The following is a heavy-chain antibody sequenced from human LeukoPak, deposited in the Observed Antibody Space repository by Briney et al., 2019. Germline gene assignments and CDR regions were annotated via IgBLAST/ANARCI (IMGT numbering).Heavy chain of an antibody. CDR1: GFTFSSYA. CDR2: ISYDGSNK. D-gene: IGHD2-21*02. CDR3: AKLPLRVVVTGGALYFDP. J-gene: IGHJ4*02. V-gene: IGHV3-30*04. Sequence: GGSLRLSCAASGFTFSSYAMHWVRQAPGKGLEWVAVISYDGSNKYYADSVKGRFTISRDNSRNTLYLQMNSLRAEDTAVYYCAKLPLRVVVTGGALYFDPWGQGTLLTVSS.